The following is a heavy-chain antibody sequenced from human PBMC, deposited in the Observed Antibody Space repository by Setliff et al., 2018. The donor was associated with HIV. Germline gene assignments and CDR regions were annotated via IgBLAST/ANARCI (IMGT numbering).Heavy chain of an antibody. D-gene: IGHD3-3*01. CDR1: GGSFSGYY. CDR3: SRDRPDYDFWSGYTFDY. J-gene: IGHJ4*02. Sequence: LSLTCAVYGGSFSGYYWSWVRQAPGKGLEWVGFIRSKAYGGTTEYVASVKGRFTISRDDSKSIVYLQMNSLKSEDTGVYYCSRDRPDYDFWSGYTFDYWGQGTRVTVSS. CDR2: IRSKAYGGTT. V-gene: IGHV3-49*04.